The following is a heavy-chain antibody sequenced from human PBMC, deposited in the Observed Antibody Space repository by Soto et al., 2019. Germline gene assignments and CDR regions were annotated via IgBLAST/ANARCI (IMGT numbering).Heavy chain of an antibody. CDR1: GFIFSNYA. D-gene: IGHD2-8*02. CDR2: ICGGGGSV. V-gene: IGHV3-23*01. Sequence: PGGSLTLSCAASGFIFSNYAMSWVRQAPGKGLEWISGICGGGGSVYSADSMRGRFFISRDNSKNALYLQINSLRAEDTAVYHCAKSPGHLVDYHDGMDVWGQGTTVTVSS. J-gene: IGHJ6*02. CDR3: AKSPGHLVDYHDGMDV.